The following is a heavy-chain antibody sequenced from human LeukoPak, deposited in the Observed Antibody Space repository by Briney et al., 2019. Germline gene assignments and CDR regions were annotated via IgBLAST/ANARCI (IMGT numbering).Heavy chain of an antibody. CDR1: GFTFSNAW. Sequence: GGSLRLSCAASGFTFSNAWMSWVRQAPGKGLEWVGRIKSKTDGGTTDYAAPVKGRFTISRDDSKNTLYLQMNSLKTEDTAVYYCTTAPLRLTNYYYYYGMDVWGQGTTVTVSS. CDR3: TTAPLRLTNYYYYYGMDV. V-gene: IGHV3-15*01. J-gene: IGHJ6*02. D-gene: IGHD4-17*01. CDR2: IKSKTDGGTT.